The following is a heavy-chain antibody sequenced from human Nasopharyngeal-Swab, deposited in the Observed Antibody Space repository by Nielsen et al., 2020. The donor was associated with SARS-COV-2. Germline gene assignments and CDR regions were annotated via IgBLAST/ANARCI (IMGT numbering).Heavy chain of an antibody. Sequence: IRQPPGKGLEWIGYIYYSGSTYYNPSLKSRVTISVDTSKNQFSLKLSSVTAADTAVYYCARGRKQQLALRWFDPWGQGTLVTVSS. CDR3: ARGRKQQLALRWFDP. CDR2: IYYSGST. V-gene: IGHV4-31*02. D-gene: IGHD6-13*01. J-gene: IGHJ5*02.